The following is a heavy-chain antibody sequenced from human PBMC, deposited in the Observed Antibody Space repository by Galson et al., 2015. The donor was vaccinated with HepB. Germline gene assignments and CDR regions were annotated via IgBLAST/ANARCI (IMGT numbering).Heavy chain of an antibody. D-gene: IGHD6-13*01. J-gene: IGHJ4*02. CDR3: SKGGVGHGSPYIFDY. CDR1: GFTFNNFA. Sequence: SLRLSCAASGFTFNNFAMSWVRQTPEKGLEWVSTIGHNGRSTDYADSVRGRFTISRDNSKSTVSLQMNSLRAEDTAVYYCSKGGVGHGSPYIFDYWGQGTPLTVSS. V-gene: IGHV3-23*01. CDR2: IGHNGRST.